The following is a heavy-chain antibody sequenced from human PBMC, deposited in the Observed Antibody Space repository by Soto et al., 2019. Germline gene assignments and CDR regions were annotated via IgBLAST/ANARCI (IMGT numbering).Heavy chain of an antibody. CDR3: ARGGDIVVVPAAALLFEASDSFDY. V-gene: IGHV3-33*01. CDR1: GFTFSSYG. J-gene: IGHJ4*02. CDR2: IWYDGSNK. D-gene: IGHD2-2*01. Sequence: GGSLRLSCAASGFTFSSYGMHWVRQAPGKGLEWVAVIWYDGSNKYYADSVKGRFTISRDNSKNTLYLQMNSLRAEDTAVYYCARGGDIVVVPAAALLFEASDSFDYWGQGTLVTVSS.